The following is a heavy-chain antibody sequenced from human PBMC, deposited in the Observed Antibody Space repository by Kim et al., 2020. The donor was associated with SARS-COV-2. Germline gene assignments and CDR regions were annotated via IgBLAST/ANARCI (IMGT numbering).Heavy chain of an antibody. Sequence: DSVKGRFTISSDNSKNTLYLQMNSLRAEDTAVYYCAKGFGELLYRNYFDYWGQGTLVTVSS. J-gene: IGHJ4*02. D-gene: IGHD3-10*01. CDR3: AKGFGELLYRNYFDY. V-gene: IGHV3-23*01.